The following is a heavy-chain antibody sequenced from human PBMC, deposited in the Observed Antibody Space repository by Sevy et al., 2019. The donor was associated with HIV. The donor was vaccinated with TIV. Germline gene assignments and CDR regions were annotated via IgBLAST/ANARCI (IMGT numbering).Heavy chain of an antibody. CDR1: GFTFSNAW. CDR3: TTDQYDYVWGSYRPFDY. D-gene: IGHD3-16*02. Sequence: GGSLRLSCAASGFTFSNAWMSWVRQAPGKGLEWVGRIKSKTDGGTTDYAAPVKGRFTISRDDSKNTLYLQMNSLKTQDTAVYYCTTDQYDYVWGSYRPFDYWGQGTLVTVSS. CDR2: IKSKTDGGTT. V-gene: IGHV3-15*01. J-gene: IGHJ4*02.